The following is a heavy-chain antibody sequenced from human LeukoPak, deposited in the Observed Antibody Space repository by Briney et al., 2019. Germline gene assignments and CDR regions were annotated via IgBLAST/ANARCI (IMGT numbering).Heavy chain of an antibody. J-gene: IGHJ4*02. CDR2: IKQDGSQT. CDR1: GFSIRSYW. CDR3: ARLQERDARDY. D-gene: IGHD4-11*01. Sequence: PGGSLRLSYSASGFSIRSYWMSWVRQAPGKGLEWVANIKQDGSQTYYVDSVKGRFTVSRDNAKNSLYLQMNTLRGEDTAVYYCARLQERDARDYWGQGTLVTVSS. V-gene: IGHV3-7*02.